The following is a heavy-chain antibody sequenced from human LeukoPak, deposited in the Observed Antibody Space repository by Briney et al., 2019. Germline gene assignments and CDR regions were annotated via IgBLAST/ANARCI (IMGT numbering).Heavy chain of an antibody. J-gene: IGHJ3*01. CDR3: AREGEYYSESGNLVDASDV. D-gene: IGHD3-10*01. CDR2: INPSGGST. V-gene: IGHV1-46*01. CDR1: GYTFTSYY. Sequence: ASVKVSCKASGYTFTSYYMHWVRQAPGQGLEWMGIINPSGGSTSYAQKFQGRVTMTRDMSTSTVYMELSSLRPEDTAVYYCAREGEYYSESGNLVDASDVWGQGTMVTVTA.